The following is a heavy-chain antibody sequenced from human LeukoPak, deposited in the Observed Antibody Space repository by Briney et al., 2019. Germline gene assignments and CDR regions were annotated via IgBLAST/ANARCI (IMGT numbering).Heavy chain of an antibody. Sequence: GESLKISCKGSGYSFTSYWIGWVRQMPGKGLEWMGIIYPGDSDTRYSPSFQGQVTISADKSISTAYLQWSSLKASDTAMYYCARQTYCSSTSCQGWFDPWGQGTLVTASS. CDR1: GYSFTSYW. CDR2: IYPGDSDT. CDR3: ARQTYCSSTSCQGWFDP. J-gene: IGHJ5*02. D-gene: IGHD2-2*01. V-gene: IGHV5-51*01.